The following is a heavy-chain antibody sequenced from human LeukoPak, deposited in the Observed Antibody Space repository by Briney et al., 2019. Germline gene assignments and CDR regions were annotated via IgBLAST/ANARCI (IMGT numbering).Heavy chain of an antibody. J-gene: IGHJ4*02. CDR3: TTDWGRTTEWEFDY. CDR2: IKSKTDGGTT. D-gene: IGHD3-16*01. CDR1: GFTFSNAW. Sequence: GGSLRLSCAASGFTFSNAWMSWVRQAPGKGLEWVGRIKSKTDGGTTDYAAPVKGRFTISRDDSKNTLYLQMNSLKTEDTAVYYCTTDWGRTTEWEFDYWGQGTLVTVSS. V-gene: IGHV3-15*01.